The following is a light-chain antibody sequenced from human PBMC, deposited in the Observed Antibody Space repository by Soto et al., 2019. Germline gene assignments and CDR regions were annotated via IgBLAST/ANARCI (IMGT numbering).Light chain of an antibody. CDR2: AAS. CDR3: QKYSSVPV. J-gene: IGKJ3*01. V-gene: IGKV1-27*01. Sequence: DIQMTQSPTSLSASVGDRVTITCRASQDIRNFVAWYQQKPGKGPKLLIYAASTLQSGFPSRFSDSGSGTDFTLTNNSLQPEDVATYSCQKYSSVPVFGPGTKVELK. CDR1: QDIRNF.